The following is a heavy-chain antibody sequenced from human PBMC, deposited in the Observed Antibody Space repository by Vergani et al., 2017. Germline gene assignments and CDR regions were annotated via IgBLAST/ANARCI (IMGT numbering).Heavy chain of an antibody. J-gene: IGHJ4*02. V-gene: IGHV5-51*01. CDR3: ARHKTYTDS. CDR2: IYPADSDT. Sequence: EVELVQSGPEMRKPGASLKISCKGSEYSFGNYWIGWVRQMPGKGLEWMGIIYPADSDTRYSPSFQGQVTISADKSISTAFLQWDSLKASDTALYYCARHKTYTDSWGQGTLVTVSS. CDR1: EYSFGNYW.